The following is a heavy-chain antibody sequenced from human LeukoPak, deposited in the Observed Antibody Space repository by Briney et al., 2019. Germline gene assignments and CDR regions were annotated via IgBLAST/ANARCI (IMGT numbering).Heavy chain of an antibody. J-gene: IGHJ4*02. V-gene: IGHV3-7*04. CDR3: GRGGGGSYL. CDR1: GFTFSGYW. D-gene: IGHD3-16*01. Sequence: GGSLRLSCAASGFTFSGYWMSWVRQAPGKGLEWVANIKQDGSEKYYVHSVKGRFTISRDNAKNSLYLQMNSLRDEDTAVYYCGRGGGGSYLWGQGTLVTVSS. CDR2: IKQDGSEK.